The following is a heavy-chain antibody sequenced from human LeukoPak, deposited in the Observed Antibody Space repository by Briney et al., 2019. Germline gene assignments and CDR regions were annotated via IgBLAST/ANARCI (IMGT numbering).Heavy chain of an antibody. CDR2: IRYDGSNK. Sequence: GGSLRLSCAASGFTFSSYGMHWVRQAPGKGLEWVAFIRYDGSNKYYADSVKGRFTISRDNSKNTLYLQMNSLRAEDTAVYYCAKARQWPVAEYFQHWGQGTLVTVSS. J-gene: IGHJ1*01. CDR1: GFTFSSYG. CDR3: AKARQWPVAEYFQH. D-gene: IGHD6-19*01. V-gene: IGHV3-30*02.